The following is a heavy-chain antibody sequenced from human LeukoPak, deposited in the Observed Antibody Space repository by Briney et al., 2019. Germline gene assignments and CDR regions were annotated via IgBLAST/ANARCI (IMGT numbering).Heavy chain of an antibody. CDR2: ISSSSSTI. V-gene: IGHV3-48*04. J-gene: IGHJ4*02. D-gene: IGHD2-2*01. Sequence: GGSLRLSCAASGFTFSSYSMNWVRQAPGKGLEWVSHISSSSSTIYYADSVKGRFTISRDNAKNSLYLQMNSLRAEDTAVYYCAKDAIVVVPAALTLYYFDYWGQGTLVTVSS. CDR3: AKDAIVVVPAALTLYYFDY. CDR1: GFTFSSYS.